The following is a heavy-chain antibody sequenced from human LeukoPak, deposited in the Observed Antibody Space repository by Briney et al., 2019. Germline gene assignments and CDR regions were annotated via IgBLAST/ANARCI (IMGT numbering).Heavy chain of an antibody. J-gene: IGHJ4*02. CDR2: INHSGST. CDR3: ARGSSGWYLDFDY. D-gene: IGHD6-19*01. V-gene: IGHV4-39*07. CDR1: GGSISSSSYY. Sequence: SETLSLTCTVSGGSISSSSYYWGWIRQPPGKGLEWIGEINHSGSTNYNPSLKSRVTISVDTSKNQFSLKLSSVTAADTAVYYCARGSSGWYLDFDYWGQGTLVTVSS.